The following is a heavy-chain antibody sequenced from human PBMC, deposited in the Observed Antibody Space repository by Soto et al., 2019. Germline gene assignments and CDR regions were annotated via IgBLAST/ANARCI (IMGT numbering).Heavy chain of an antibody. D-gene: IGHD6-19*01. CDR2: ISYDGSNK. Sequence: QVQLVESGGGVVQPGRSLRLSCAASGFTFSSYAMHWVRQAPGKGLEWVAVISYDGSNKYYADSVKGRFTVSRDNSKNTVSLQVNSLRAEDTAVYYWARDGSSYSSGWYFGVGEGREPLNYWCQGTVVTVSS. V-gene: IGHV3-30-3*01. CDR3: ARDGSSYSSGWYFGVGEGREPLNY. CDR1: GFTFSSYA. J-gene: IGHJ4*02.